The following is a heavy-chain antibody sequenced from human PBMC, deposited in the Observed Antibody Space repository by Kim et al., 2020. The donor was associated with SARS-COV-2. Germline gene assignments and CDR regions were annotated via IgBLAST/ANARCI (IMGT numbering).Heavy chain of an antibody. CDR2: INTNTGNP. J-gene: IGHJ2*01. V-gene: IGHV7-4-1*02. CDR1: GYTFTSYA. CDR3: ARLPWGSGIRYFDL. Sequence: ASVKVSCKASGYTFTSYAMNWVRQAPGQGLEWMGWINTNTGNPTYAQGFTGRFVFSLDTSVSTAYLQISSLKAEDTAVYYCARLPWGSGIRYFDLWGRGTLVTVSS. D-gene: IGHD3-10*01.